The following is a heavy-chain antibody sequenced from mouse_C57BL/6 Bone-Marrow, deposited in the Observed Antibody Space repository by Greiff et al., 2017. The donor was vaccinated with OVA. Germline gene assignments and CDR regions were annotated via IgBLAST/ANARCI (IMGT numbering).Heavy chain of an antibody. V-gene: IGHV14-4*01. CDR1: GFNIKDDY. J-gene: IGHJ2*01. Sequence: VQLQQSGAELVRPGASVKLSCTASGFNIKDDYMHWVKQRPEQGLEWIGWIDPENGDTEYDSKFQGKATIPADTSSNTANLQLSSLTSEDTAVYYCTSYGNFDYGGQGTTLTVSS. CDR3: TSYGNFDY. D-gene: IGHD2-1*01. CDR2: IDPENGDT.